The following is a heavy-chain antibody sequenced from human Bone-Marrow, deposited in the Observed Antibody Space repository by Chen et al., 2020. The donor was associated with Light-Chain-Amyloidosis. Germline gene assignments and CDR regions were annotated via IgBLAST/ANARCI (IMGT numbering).Heavy chain of an antibody. CDR3: SRGPLRGYIWGSFRDTWFDP. D-gene: IGHD3-16*02. J-gene: IGHJ5*02. V-gene: IGHV1-8*01. CDR2: MNPSNGNR. CDR1: GYNFTDYD. Sequence: QVQLVQSGAEVKKPGASVRVSCKASGYNFTDYDINWVRQAPGQGLEWMGWMNPSNGNRGFSQTVQGRVRMTRDISINTAYMDLSRLRSEDTGVYYCSRGPLRGYIWGSFRDTWFDPWGQGTLVIVSS.